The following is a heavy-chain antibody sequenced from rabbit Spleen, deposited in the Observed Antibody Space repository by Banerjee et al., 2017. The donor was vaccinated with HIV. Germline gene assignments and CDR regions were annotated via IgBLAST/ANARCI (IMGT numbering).Heavy chain of an antibody. V-gene: IGHV1S40*01. J-gene: IGHJ6*01. CDR3: ARDTGTSFSSYGMDL. Sequence: QQLVESGGGLVKPGASLIVTCTASGFSFSGSYDMCWVRQAPGKGLEWIGCIYTGNDKTYYASWAKGRFTISKASSTTVTLQMTSLTVADTATYFCARDTGTSFSSYGMDLWGPGTLVTVS. CDR2: IYTGNDKT. CDR1: GFSFSGSYD. D-gene: IGHD7-1*01.